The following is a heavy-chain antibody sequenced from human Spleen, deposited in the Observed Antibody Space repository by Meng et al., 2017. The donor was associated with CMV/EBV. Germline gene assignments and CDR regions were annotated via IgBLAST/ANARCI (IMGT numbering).Heavy chain of an antibody. D-gene: IGHD2-2*01. CDR1: GFPFSRYG. CDR2: IWYDGTNE. Sequence: GESLKISCATSGFPFSRYGMHWVRQAPGKGLEWVAVIWYDGTNENYADSVKGRFTISRDNSKNKLYLRMNRLRAEDTAVYYCARDWCETSCYADYWGQGTLVTVSS. J-gene: IGHJ4*02. V-gene: IGHV3-33*01. CDR3: ARDWCETSCYADY.